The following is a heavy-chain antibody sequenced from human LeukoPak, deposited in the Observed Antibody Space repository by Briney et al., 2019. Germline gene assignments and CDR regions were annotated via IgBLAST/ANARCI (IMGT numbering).Heavy chain of an antibody. V-gene: IGHV3-33*08. D-gene: IGHD4-11*01. J-gene: IGHJ4*02. CDR1: GFTFNSYG. CDR3: ARGLPPVMKYYFDY. Sequence: GGSLRLSCSASGFTFNSYGMHWVRQAPGKGLEWVAVMWYDGSNKYYADSVKGRFTISRDDSKNTLYLQMNSLRAEDTAMYYCARGLPPVMKYYFDYWGQGTLVTVSS. CDR2: MWYDGSNK.